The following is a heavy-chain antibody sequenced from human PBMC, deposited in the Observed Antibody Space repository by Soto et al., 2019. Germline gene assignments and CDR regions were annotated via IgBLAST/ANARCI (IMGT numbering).Heavy chain of an antibody. J-gene: IGHJ3*02. D-gene: IGHD3-16*02. CDR2: ISAYNGNT. V-gene: IGHV1-18*01. Sequence: ASVKVSCKASGYTFTIYGISWVRQAPGQGLEWMGWISAYNGNTNYAQKLQGRVTMTTDTPTSTAYMELRSLRSDDTAVYYCARNSPVYAYIWGSYLTWDAFENWGQVTMVTVS. CDR1: GYTFTIYG. CDR3: ARNSPVYAYIWGSYLTWDAFEN.